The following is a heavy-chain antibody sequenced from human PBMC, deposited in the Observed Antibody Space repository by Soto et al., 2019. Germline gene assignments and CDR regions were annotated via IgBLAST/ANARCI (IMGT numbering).Heavy chain of an antibody. V-gene: IGHV1-18*01. D-gene: IGHD6-13*01. CDR3: ARSTYSREKLISALAPEYMG. J-gene: IGHJ4*02. CDR2: ISAYNGNT. Sequence: GASVKVSCKASGYTFTSYGISWVRQAPGQGLEWMGWISAYNGNTNYAQKLQGRVTMTRDTSTSTAYMELSSLRSEDTAVYYCARSTYSREKLISALAPEYMGWGQGTLVTVSS. CDR1: GYTFTSYG.